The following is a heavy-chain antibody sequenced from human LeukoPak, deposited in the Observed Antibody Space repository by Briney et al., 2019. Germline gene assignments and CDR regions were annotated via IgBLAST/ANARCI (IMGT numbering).Heavy chain of an antibody. CDR3: ARGQGIQLWSVFDY. D-gene: IGHD5-18*01. Sequence: GRSLRLSCAASGFTFSSYAMHWVRQAPGKGLEWVAVISYDGSNKYYADSVKGRFTISRDNSKNTLYLQMDSLRAEDTAVYYCARGQGIQLWSVFDYWGQGTLVTVSS. CDR1: GFTFSSYA. J-gene: IGHJ4*02. CDR2: ISYDGSNK. V-gene: IGHV3-30*04.